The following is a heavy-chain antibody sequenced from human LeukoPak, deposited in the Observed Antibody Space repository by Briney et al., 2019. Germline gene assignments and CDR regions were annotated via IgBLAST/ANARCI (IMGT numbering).Heavy chain of an antibody. Sequence: LSLTCAVYGGSFSGYYWSWIRQAPGKGLAWVAATSSSDSGTYHADSVRGRFTISRDNSKNTLYLQMNRLRVEDAAVYYCARAPVTSCRGAFCYPFDYWGQGTLVTVSS. CDR2: TSSSDSGT. D-gene: IGHD2-15*01. J-gene: IGHJ4*02. CDR3: ARAPVTSCRGAFCYPFDY. V-gene: IGHV3-11*01. CDR1: GGSFSGYY.